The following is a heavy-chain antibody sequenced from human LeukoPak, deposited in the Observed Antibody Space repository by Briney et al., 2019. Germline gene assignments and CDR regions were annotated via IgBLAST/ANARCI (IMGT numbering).Heavy chain of an antibody. Sequence: SETLSLTCTVSGGSISSSSHYWGWIRQPPGKGLEWIGSVYYSGSTYYNPSLKSRVTISVDTSNNQFSLKLSSVTAADTAVYYCAGYSYCSTTSCSPDYWGQGTLVTVSS. CDR1: GGSISSSSHY. CDR3: AGYSYCSTTSCSPDY. J-gene: IGHJ4*02. CDR2: VYYSGST. V-gene: IGHV4-39*01. D-gene: IGHD2-2*01.